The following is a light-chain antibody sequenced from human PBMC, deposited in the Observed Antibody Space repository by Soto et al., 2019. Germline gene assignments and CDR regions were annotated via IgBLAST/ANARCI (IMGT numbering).Light chain of an antibody. CDR1: SGDIGGYNY. V-gene: IGLV2-14*01. Sequence: QSALTQPASVSGYPGQSITISCTGTSGDIGGYNYVSWYQQHPGKAPKLLISEVTNRPSGVSNRFSGSKSGNTASLTISGLQAEDEADYYCSSYTTNSTPVVFGGGTKLTVL. CDR2: EVT. CDR3: SSYTTNSTPVV. J-gene: IGLJ2*01.